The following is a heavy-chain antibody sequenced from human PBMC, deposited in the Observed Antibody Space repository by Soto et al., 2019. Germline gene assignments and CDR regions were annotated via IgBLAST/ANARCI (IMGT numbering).Heavy chain of an antibody. CDR3: AGGDTIFGVVSWFDP. J-gene: IGHJ5*02. CDR2: IYYSGST. D-gene: IGHD3-3*01. V-gene: IGHV4-39*05. Sequence: SETPSLTCTVSGGSISSSSYYWGWIRQPPGKGMEWIGSIYYSGSTYYNPSLKSRVTISVDTSKNQFSLKLSSVTAADTAVYYCAGGDTIFGVVSWFDPWGQGTLVTVSS. CDR1: GGSISSSSYY.